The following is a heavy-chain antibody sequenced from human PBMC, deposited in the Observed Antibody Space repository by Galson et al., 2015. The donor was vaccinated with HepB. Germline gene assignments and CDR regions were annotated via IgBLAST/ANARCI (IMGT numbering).Heavy chain of an antibody. J-gene: IGHJ4*02. D-gene: IGHD1-1*01. CDR3: AKGTTNIDY. CDR2: IDVNAGST. V-gene: IGHV3-23*01. CDR1: GFTFSSLG. Sequence: SLRLSCAASGFTFSSLGMTWVRRAPGKGLECVSAIDVNAGSTNYADSVKGRFTISRDNSKNMLYLQMNNLRAEDTAVYYCAKGTTNIDYWGQGTLVTVSS.